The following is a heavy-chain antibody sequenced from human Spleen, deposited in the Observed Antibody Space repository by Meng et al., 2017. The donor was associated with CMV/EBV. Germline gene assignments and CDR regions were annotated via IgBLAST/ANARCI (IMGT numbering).Heavy chain of an antibody. V-gene: IGHV3-7*01. CDR2: IKQDGIEK. CDR3: AREGRDLDY. CDR1: GFTFSNYW. D-gene: IGHD2-15*01. J-gene: IGHJ4*02. Sequence: GGSLRLSCEASGFTFSNYWMSWVRQAPGKGLEWLANIKQDGIEKYYVDSVKGRFTISRDNANKSLYLHMNSLRSDDTALYYCAREGRDLDYWGQGTLVPFSS.